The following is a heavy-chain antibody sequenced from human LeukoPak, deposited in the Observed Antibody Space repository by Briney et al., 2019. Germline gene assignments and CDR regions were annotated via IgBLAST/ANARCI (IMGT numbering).Heavy chain of an antibody. D-gene: IGHD3-16*02. V-gene: IGHV3-48*01. CDR1: GFTFSSYE. CDR3: AKDWSYHYTVDY. J-gene: IGHJ4*02. Sequence: SGGSLRLSCAGSGFTFSSYEMNWIRQAPGKGLEWVAYINSGSSTIYYAPSVKGRFTISRDNSKNTLYLQMNSLRPEDTAVYYCAKDWSYHYTVDYWGQGTLVTVSS. CDR2: INSGSSTI.